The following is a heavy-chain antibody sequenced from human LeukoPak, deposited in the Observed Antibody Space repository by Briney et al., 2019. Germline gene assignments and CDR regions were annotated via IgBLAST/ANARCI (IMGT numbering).Heavy chain of an antibody. CDR2: ISSSGSTI. CDR1: GFTFSSYE. J-gene: IGHJ4*02. V-gene: IGHV3-48*03. Sequence: GGSLRLSCAASGFTFSSYEMNWVRQAPGKGLEWVSYISSSGSTIYYAASVKGRFTISRDNAKNSLYLQMNSLRAEDTAVYYCARDGKGRNRIGYYFDYWGQGTLVAVSS. CDR3: ARDGKGRNRIGYYFDY. D-gene: IGHD3-10*01.